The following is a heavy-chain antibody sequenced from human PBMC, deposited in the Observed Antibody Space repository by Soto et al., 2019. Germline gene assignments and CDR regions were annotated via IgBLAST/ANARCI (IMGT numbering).Heavy chain of an antibody. V-gene: IGHV4-34*01. Sequence: PSETLSLTCAVYGGSFSGYYWSWIRQPPGKGLEWIGEINHSGSTNYNPSLKSRVTISVDTSKNQFSLKLSSVTAADTAVYYCARGGGRYYMDVWDKGTTVTVSS. CDR1: GGSFSGYY. CDR2: INHSGST. CDR3: ARGGGRYYMDV. D-gene: IGHD3-16*01. J-gene: IGHJ6*03.